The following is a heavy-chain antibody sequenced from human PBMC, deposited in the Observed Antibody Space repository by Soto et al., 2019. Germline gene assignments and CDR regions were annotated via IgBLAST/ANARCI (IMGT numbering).Heavy chain of an antibody. CDR3: ARYDYGGNYFDY. CDR1: GYFISSSNW. V-gene: IGHV4-28*01. CDR2: ISYSEST. J-gene: IGHJ4*02. Sequence: QVQLQESGPGQVKPSDTLSLTCAVSGYFISSSNWWGWIRQPPGKGLEWIGYISYSESTYYNPSLRSRGTISVDTTNNQYSLKLSPVTGVDTAMYYCARYDYGGNYFDYWGQGTLVTVSS. D-gene: IGHD4-17*01.